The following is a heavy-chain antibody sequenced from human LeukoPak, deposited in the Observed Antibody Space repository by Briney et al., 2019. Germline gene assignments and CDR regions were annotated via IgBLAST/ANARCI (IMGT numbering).Heavy chain of an antibody. CDR1: GASISSRSNY. J-gene: IGHJ3*02. CDR3: ARDRHFGDYVSPAASDI. D-gene: IGHD4-17*01. CDR2: IYYSGGT. V-gene: IGHV4-39*02. Sequence: PSETLSLTCTVSGASISSRSNYWGWIRQPPGKGLEWIGSIYYSGGTYYNPSLKSRVTISVHTSKNQFSLKLNSVTAADTAVYYCARDRHFGDYVSPAASDIWGQGTMVTVSS.